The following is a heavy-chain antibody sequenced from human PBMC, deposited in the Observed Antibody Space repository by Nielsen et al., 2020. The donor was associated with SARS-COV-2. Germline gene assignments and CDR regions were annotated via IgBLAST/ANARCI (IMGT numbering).Heavy chain of an antibody. Sequence: ASVKVSCKASGYTFSNYYMHWVRQAPGQGLEWMGVIDPSGGSTRYAQKFQGRVTMTTDTSTSTVYMELRSLRFDDTAVYYCARIGAYYGSGTYPDHWGQGTMVTVSS. CDR3: ARIGAYYGSGTYPDH. J-gene: IGHJ4*02. CDR2: IDPSGGST. D-gene: IGHD3-10*01. V-gene: IGHV1-46*01. CDR1: GYTFSNYY.